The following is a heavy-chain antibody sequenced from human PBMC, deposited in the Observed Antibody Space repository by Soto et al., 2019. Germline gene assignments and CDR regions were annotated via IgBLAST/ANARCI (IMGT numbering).Heavy chain of an antibody. Sequence: QVQLQESGPGLVKPSETLSLTCTVSGGSISPYYWSWIRQPPGKGLEWIGYIYYSGNTEYNPSLKSRVTISVDTSKNQFSLKLSSVTAADTVVYYCARDWQYYDSSSYPRVSGMDVWGQGTTVTVSS. CDR3: ARDWQYYDSSSYPRVSGMDV. CDR2: IYYSGNT. J-gene: IGHJ6*02. CDR1: GGSISPYY. V-gene: IGHV4-59*01. D-gene: IGHD3-22*01.